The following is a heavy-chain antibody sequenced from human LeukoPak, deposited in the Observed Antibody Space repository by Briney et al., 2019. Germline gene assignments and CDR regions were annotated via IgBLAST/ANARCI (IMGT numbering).Heavy chain of an antibody. V-gene: IGHV3-30-3*01. CDR1: GFTFSTYA. CDR2: ISYDRSNK. Sequence: GGSLRLSCAASGFTFSTYAMHWVRQAPGKGLEWVAVISYDRSNKYYADSVKGRFTISRDNSKNTLYLQMNSLRAEDTAVYYCASEIYYDSSGYYYLHPFDYWGQGTLVTVSS. D-gene: IGHD3-22*01. J-gene: IGHJ4*02. CDR3: ASEIYYDSSGYYYLHPFDY.